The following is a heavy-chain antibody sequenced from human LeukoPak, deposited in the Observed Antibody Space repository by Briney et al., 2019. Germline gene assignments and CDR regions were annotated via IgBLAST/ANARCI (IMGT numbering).Heavy chain of an antibody. CDR2: ISAYNDNT. D-gene: IGHD3-10*01. J-gene: IGHJ4*02. CDR1: GGTFSTYA. Sequence: ASVKVSCKASGGTFSTYAISWVRQAPGQGLEWMGWISAYNDNTNYAQKPQGRVTMTTDTSTSTAYMDLRGLRSDDTAVYYCARFRAGVGEPYGDYWGQGTLVTVSS. CDR3: ARFRAGVGEPYGDY. V-gene: IGHV1-18*01.